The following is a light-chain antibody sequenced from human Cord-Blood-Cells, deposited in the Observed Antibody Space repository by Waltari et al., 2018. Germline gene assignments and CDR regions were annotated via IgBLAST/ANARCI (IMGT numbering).Light chain of an antibody. Sequence: QITPSPSSLSTSVGDRVTITCQASQDISNYLNWYQQKPGKAPKLLIYDASNLETGVPSRFSGSGSGTDFTFTISSLQPEDIATYYCQQYDNLPLTFGPGTKVDIK. CDR3: QQYDNLPLT. V-gene: IGKV1-33*01. CDR2: DAS. CDR1: QDISNY. J-gene: IGKJ3*01.